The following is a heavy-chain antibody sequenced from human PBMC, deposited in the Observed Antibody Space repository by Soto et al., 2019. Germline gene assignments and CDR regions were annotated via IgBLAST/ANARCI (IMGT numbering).Heavy chain of an antibody. D-gene: IGHD3-10*01. Sequence: QVQLVQSGTEVTKPGSSVTVSCTASGDIFSRSTLSWVRQAPGQRLVWMGRIIPMLGMSNSALKFQGRLTISADTSTNKVYMHLNSLRSDDTAVYHCATSYGSGSAHFDSWGQGTLVTVSS. CDR3: ATSYGSGSAHFDS. CDR2: IIPMLGMS. V-gene: IGHV1-69*02. CDR1: GDIFSRST. J-gene: IGHJ4*02.